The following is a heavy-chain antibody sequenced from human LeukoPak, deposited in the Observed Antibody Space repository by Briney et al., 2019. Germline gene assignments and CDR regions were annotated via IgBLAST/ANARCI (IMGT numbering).Heavy chain of an antibody. J-gene: IGHJ6*03. CDR1: GGSFSGYY. D-gene: IGHD4-17*01. V-gene: IGHV4-34*01. CDR3: ARFGDHGRYYYYYMDV. CDR2: INHSGST. Sequence: TPSETLSLTCAVYGGSFSGYYWSWIRQPPGKGLEWIGEINHSGSTNYNPSLKSRVTISVDTSKNQFSLKLSSVTAADTAVYYCARFGDHGRYYYYYMDVWGKGTTVTVSS.